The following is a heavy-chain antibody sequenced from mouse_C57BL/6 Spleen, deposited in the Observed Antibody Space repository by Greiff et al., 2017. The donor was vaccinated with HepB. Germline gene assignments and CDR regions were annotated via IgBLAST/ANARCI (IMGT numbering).Heavy chain of an antibody. J-gene: IGHJ3*01. CDR3: AYSAGYVPWFAY. D-gene: IGHD3-2*02. CDR2: IDPSDSYT. Sequence: QVQLQQPGAELVKPGASVKLSCKASGYTFTSYWMQWVKQRPGQGLEWIGEIDPSDSYTNYNPKFKGKATLTVDTSSSTAYMQLSSLTSEDSAVYYCAYSAGYVPWFAYWGQGTLVTVSA. V-gene: IGHV1-50*01. CDR1: GYTFTSYW.